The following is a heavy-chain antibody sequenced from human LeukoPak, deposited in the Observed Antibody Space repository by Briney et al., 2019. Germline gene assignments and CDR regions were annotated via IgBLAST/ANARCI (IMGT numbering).Heavy chain of an antibody. Sequence: ASVKVSCKASGGTFSSYAISWVRQAPGQGLEWMGWINPSSGGTNYAQKFQGRVTMTRDTSISTAYMELSRLRSDDTAVYYCARDYPRTQVKIDCSSTSCYSYYYYYYYMDVWGKGTTVTVSS. J-gene: IGHJ6*03. D-gene: IGHD2-2*01. CDR3: ARDYPRTQVKIDCSSTSCYSYYYYYYYMDV. CDR2: INPSSGGT. CDR1: GGTFSSYA. V-gene: IGHV1-2*02.